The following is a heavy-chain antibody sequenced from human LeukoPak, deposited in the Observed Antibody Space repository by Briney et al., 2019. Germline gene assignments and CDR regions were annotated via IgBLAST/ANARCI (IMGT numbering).Heavy chain of an antibody. CDR2: ISYDGSNK. D-gene: IGHD5-12*01. V-gene: IGHV3-30*18. CDR1: GFTFSSYG. Sequence: GGSLRLSCAASGFTFSSYGMHWVRQAPGKGLEWAAVISYDGSNKYYADSVKGRFTISRDNSKNTLYLQMNSLRAEDTAVYYCAKDKGTSGSIDYWGQGTLVTVSS. CDR3: AKDKGTSGSIDY. J-gene: IGHJ4*02.